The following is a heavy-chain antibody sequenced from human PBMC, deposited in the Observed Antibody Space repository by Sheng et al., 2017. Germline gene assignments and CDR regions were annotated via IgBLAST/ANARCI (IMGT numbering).Heavy chain of an antibody. J-gene: IGHJ4*02. D-gene: IGHD2-21*02. Sequence: QPHLQESGPGLVKPSGTLSLTCSVSGDSIRGSPYYWGWIRQPPGKGLEWIGSIYARGTTYYNPSLKSRVTMSVDTSKNQFSLKVRYVTAADTALYYCAREDTTPCGGACYNSGIAYWGQGKRWSPVSS. V-gene: IGHV4-39*07. CDR1: GDSIRGSPYY. CDR2: IYARGTT. CDR3: AREDTTPCGGACYNSGIAY.